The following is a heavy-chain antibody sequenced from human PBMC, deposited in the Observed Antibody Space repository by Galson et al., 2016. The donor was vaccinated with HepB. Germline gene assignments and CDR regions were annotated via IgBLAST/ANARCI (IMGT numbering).Heavy chain of an antibody. CDR3: ARDDYPKYYYGMDV. CDR2: ISSSSTYI. Sequence: SLRLSCAASGFTFSSHWMGWVRQAPGKGLEWVSSISSSSTYIRYADSVKGRFTISRDNAKNSLYLQLNSLRAEDTAVYYCARDDYPKYYYGMDVWGQGTTVTVSS. CDR1: GFTFSSHW. V-gene: IGHV3-21*01. D-gene: IGHD4-11*01. J-gene: IGHJ6*02.